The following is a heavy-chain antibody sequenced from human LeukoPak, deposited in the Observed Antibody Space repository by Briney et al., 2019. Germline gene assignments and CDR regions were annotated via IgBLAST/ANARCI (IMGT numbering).Heavy chain of an antibody. V-gene: IGHV1-69*01. Sequence: VASVKVSCKASGGTFSSYAISWVRQAPGQGLEWMGGIIPIFGTANYAQKFQGRVTITADESTSTAYMELSSLRSEDTAVYYCARDRIAAAGPYSYNWFDPWGQGTLVTVSS. D-gene: IGHD6-13*01. J-gene: IGHJ5*02. CDR2: IIPIFGTA. CDR3: ARDRIAAAGPYSYNWFDP. CDR1: GGTFSSYA.